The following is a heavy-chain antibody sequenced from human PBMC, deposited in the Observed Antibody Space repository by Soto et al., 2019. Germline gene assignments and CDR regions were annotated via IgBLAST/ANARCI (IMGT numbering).Heavy chain of an antibody. V-gene: IGHV3-30*18. CDR3: ANGASIAVAGTGDYFDH. CDR1: GFTFSSYV. Sequence: PGGSLRLSCAASGFTFSSYVMHWVRQAPGKGLEWVAVISYDGSNKYYADSVKGRFTISRDNSKNTLYLQMNSLRAEDTAVYYCANGASIAVAGTGDYFDHWGQGTLVTVSS. J-gene: IGHJ4*02. CDR2: ISYDGSNK. D-gene: IGHD6-19*01.